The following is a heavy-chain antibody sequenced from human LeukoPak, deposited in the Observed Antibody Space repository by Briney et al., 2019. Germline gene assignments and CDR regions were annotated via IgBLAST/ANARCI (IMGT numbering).Heavy chain of an antibody. CDR1: GFPFSTYW. V-gene: IGHV3-7*01. Sequence: PGGSLRLSRAASGFPFSTYWMSWVRQAPGKGLEWVANINQDGTEKYYVDSVKGRFTISRDNSKNTLYLQMNSLRAEDTAVYYCARDYDSSGTYYYYYYMDVWGKGTTVTVSS. D-gene: IGHD3-22*01. CDR3: ARDYDSSGTYYYYYYMDV. J-gene: IGHJ6*03. CDR2: INQDGTEK.